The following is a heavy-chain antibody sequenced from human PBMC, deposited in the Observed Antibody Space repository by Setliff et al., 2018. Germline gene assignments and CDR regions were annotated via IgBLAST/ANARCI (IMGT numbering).Heavy chain of an antibody. V-gene: IGHV3-30*16. D-gene: IGHD6-19*01. Sequence: LRLSCAASQFTFSNYAMHWVRQAPGKGLEWVAAISYYGGNEYYADSVKGRFTISRDNYKNTLYLQMNSLRAEYTAVYYCARDPSGSSSYYSYMDVWGKGTTVTVSS. CDR2: ISYYGGNE. CDR1: QFTFSNYA. J-gene: IGHJ6*03. CDR3: ARDPSGSSSYYSYMDV.